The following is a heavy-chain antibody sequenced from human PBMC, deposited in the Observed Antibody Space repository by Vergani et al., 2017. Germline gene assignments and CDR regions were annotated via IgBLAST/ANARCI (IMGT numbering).Heavy chain of an antibody. Sequence: QVQLVQSGAEVKKPGSSVKVSCKASGVTFSSYAISWVRQAPGQGLEWMGGIIPIFGTANYAQKFQGRVTITADESTSTAYMELSRLRSEDTAVYYCASRPARSGWYVYWGQGTLVTVSS. CDR1: GVTFSSYA. CDR3: ASRPARSGWYVY. CDR2: IIPIFGTA. V-gene: IGHV1-69*12. J-gene: IGHJ4*02. D-gene: IGHD6-19*01.